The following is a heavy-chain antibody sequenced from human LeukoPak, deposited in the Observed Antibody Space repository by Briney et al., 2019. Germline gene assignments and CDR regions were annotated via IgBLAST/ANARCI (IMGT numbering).Heavy chain of an antibody. J-gene: IGHJ4*02. CDR3: ARDSYCSSTSCKNEIEY. Sequence: GESLRLSCADSGFTFCSYSMNWVRQAPGEGLEWVSYISSLSGTIYYADSVKGRFTISRDNAKNSLYLQMDSLRAEDTAVYYCARDSYCSSTSCKNEIEYWGQGTLVTVTS. CDR2: ISSLSGTI. V-gene: IGHV3-48*01. CDR1: GFTFCSYS. D-gene: IGHD2-2*01.